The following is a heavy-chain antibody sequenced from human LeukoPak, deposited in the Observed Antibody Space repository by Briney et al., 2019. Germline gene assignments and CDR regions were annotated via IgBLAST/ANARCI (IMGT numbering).Heavy chain of an antibody. D-gene: IGHD2-21*02. V-gene: IGHV4-59*01. CDR1: GGSISSYY. Sequence: QVQLQESGPGLVKPSETLSLTCTVSGGSISSYYWSWIRQPPGKGLGGIGYSYYSGSTNYNPSLKSRVTISVDTSKNQFSLKLSSVTAADTAVYYCARCGGDCYPPEFDYWGQGTLVAVSS. J-gene: IGHJ4*02. CDR3: ARCGGDCYPPEFDY. CDR2: SYYSGST.